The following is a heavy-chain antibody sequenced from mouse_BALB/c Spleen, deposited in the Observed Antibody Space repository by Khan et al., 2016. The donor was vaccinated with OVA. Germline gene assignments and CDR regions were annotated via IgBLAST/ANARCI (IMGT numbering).Heavy chain of an antibody. V-gene: IGHV5-9-2*01. D-gene: IGHD2-1*01. CDR3: ARQGTYGNYVDY. CDR2: ISGGGSHT. Sequence: DVQLVESGGGLVKPGGSLKLSCAASGFTFSNYGMSWIRQTPEKRLEWVATISGGGSHTYYSDSVKGRFTISRDNGKNNLHLQMSSLRSEETALYYCARQGTYGNYVDYWAKAPLSQSPQ. J-gene: IGHJ2*01. CDR1: GFTFSNYG.